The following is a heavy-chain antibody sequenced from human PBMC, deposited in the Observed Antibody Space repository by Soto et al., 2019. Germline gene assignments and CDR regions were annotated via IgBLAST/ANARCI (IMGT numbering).Heavy chain of an antibody. CDR1: GYTFTNNY. CDR2: INPSGGNT. Sequence: ASVKVSCKASGYTFTNNYMHWVRQAPGQGLEWMGIINPSGGNTNYAQKFQGRVTMTRDTSTSTVYMELSSLRSEDTAVYYCTRKHVQYHWFDPWGQGTLVTVSS. J-gene: IGHJ5*02. D-gene: IGHD6-6*01. CDR3: TRKHVQYHWFDP. V-gene: IGHV1-46*03.